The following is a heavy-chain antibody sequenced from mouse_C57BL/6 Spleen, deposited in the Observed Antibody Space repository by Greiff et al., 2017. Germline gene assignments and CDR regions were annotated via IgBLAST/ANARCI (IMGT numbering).Heavy chain of an antibody. CDR2: ISYDGSN. Sequence: EVQLQESGPGLVKPSQSLSLTCSVTGYSITSGYYWNWIRQFPGNKLEWMGYISYDGSNNYNPSLKNRISITRDTSKNQFFLKLNSVTTEDTATYYCARDDGYWGFDYWGQGTTLTVSS. D-gene: IGHD2-3*01. V-gene: IGHV3-6*01. CDR1: GYSITSGYY. CDR3: ARDDGYWGFDY. J-gene: IGHJ2*01.